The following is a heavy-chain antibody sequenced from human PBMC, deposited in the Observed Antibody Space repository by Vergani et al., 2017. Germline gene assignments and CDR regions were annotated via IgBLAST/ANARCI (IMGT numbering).Heavy chain of an antibody. CDR2: IKQDGSEE. Sequence: EVQLVESGGGLVQPGGSLRLSCAASGFLFSDYWLNWVRQSPGGGLEWVANIKQDGSEEFYVDSVKGRFTISRDNAKKSLYLQMNSLRAEDTAVYYCARDLSVAGTRGELDYHYYYGMDVWGQGTTVTVSS. V-gene: IGHV3-7*01. CDR3: ARDLSVAGTRGELDYHYYYGMDV. J-gene: IGHJ6*02. CDR1: GFLFSDYW. D-gene: IGHD6-19*01.